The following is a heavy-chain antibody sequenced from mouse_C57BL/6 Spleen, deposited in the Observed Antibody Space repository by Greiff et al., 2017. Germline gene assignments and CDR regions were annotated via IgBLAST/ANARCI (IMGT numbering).Heavy chain of an antibody. V-gene: IGHV5-9-1*02. CDR2: ISSGGDYI. D-gene: IGHD1-1*01. Sequence: EVQGVESGEGLVKPGGSLKLSCAASGFTFSSYAMSWVRQTPEKRLEWVAYISSGGDYIYYADTVKGRFTISRDNARNTLYLQMSSLKSEDTAMYYCTREGSFYYGSSPAWFAYWGQGTLVTVSA. J-gene: IGHJ3*01. CDR3: TREGSFYYGSSPAWFAY. CDR1: GFTFSSYA.